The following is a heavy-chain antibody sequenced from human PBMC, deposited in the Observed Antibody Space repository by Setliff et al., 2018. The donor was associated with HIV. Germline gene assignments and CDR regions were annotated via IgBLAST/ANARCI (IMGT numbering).Heavy chain of an antibody. CDR2: IYYSVST. D-gene: IGHD1-26*01. V-gene: IGHV4-59*11. CDR3: ARRRPPPSGLYSAYYMDV. J-gene: IGHJ6*03. Sequence: PSETLSLTCTVSGGSMNSHYWSWIRQSPGRGLEWIGYIYYSVSTKYNPSLKSRVSMSIDTSKNQFSLKMSSVNAADAAVYYCARRRPPPSGLYSAYYMDVWGTGTTVTVSS. CDR1: GGSMNSHY.